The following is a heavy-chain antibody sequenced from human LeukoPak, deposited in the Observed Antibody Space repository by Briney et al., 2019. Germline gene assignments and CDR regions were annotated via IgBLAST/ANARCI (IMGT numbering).Heavy chain of an antibody. D-gene: IGHD2/OR15-2a*01. Sequence: ASVKVSCKASGYTFTSYDINWVRQAPGQRLEWMGIIYSSGGSTSAQKFQGRVTMTRDTSTSTVYMELSSLRSEDTAVYYCAREPPNSYYFDYWGQGTLVTVSS. J-gene: IGHJ4*02. CDR1: GYTFTSYD. CDR2: IYSSGGST. V-gene: IGHV1-46*01. CDR3: AREPPNSYYFDY.